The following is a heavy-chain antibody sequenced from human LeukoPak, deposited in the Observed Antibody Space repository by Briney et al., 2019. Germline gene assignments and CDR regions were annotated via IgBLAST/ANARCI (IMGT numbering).Heavy chain of an antibody. V-gene: IGHV4-34*01. CDR1: GGSFSGYY. J-gene: IGHJ4*02. D-gene: IGHD2-2*01. Sequence: SETLSLTCAVYGGSFSGYYWSWIRQPPGKGLEWIGEINHGGSTNYNPSLKSRVTISVDTSKNQFSLKLSSVTAADTAVYYCARGGDIVVVPAALFDYWGQGTLVTVSS. CDR2: INHGGST. CDR3: ARGGDIVVVPAALFDY.